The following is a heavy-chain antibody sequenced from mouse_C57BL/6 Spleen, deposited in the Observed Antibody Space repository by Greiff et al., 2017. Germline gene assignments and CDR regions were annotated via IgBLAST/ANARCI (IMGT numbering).Heavy chain of an antibody. Sequence: EVMLVESGGGLVKPGGSLKLSGSASGITFSSYTMSWVRQTPEKRLEGVATISGGGGNTYYPDSVKGRFTISRDNAKNTLYLQMSSLRSEDTALYYCARHDVYYERFAYWGQGTLVTVSA. V-gene: IGHV5-9*01. J-gene: IGHJ3*01. CDR1: GITFSSYT. CDR2: ISGGGGNT. CDR3: ARHDVYYERFAY. D-gene: IGHD2-3*01.